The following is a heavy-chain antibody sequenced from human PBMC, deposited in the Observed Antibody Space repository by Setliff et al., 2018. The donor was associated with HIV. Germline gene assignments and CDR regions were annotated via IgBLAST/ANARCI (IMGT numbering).Heavy chain of an antibody. Sequence: ASVKVSCKTSGYSFSSHGVSWVRQAPGQGLEWVGWISSYTGKTKYAQNVQGRVTLTTDTSTSTAYMELRSLRPDDTAVYYCAKDISASALYYYGMDVWGQGTKVTVSS. D-gene: IGHD6-13*01. V-gene: IGHV1-18*01. CDR1: GYSFSSHG. J-gene: IGHJ6*02. CDR2: ISSYTGKT. CDR3: AKDISASALYYYGMDV.